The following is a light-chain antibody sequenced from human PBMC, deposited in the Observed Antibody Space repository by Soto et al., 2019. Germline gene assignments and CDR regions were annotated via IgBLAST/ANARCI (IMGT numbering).Light chain of an antibody. CDR3: QQTYNTPIT. V-gene: IGKV1-39*01. CDR1: QIISTS. J-gene: IGKJ5*01. CDR2: AAS. Sequence: DIQMTQSPSSLSASVGDRVTLTCLASQIISTSLAWYQQQPGKAPKLLIYAASSLQSGVPSRFSGSGSGTHFTLTIISLQPEDSPTYYCQQTYNTPITFGPGTRLEIK.